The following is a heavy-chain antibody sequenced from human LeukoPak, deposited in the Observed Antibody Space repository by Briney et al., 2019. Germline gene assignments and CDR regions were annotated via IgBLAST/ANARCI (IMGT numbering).Heavy chain of an antibody. V-gene: IGHV4-34*01. D-gene: IGHD3-22*01. Sequence: PAETLSLTCAVYGGSFSGYYWSWIRQPPGKGLEWVGDINHSGSTNYNPSLKSRVTISVDKSQNQIFQKLRSVTVADPAAYSCSGVGSSGPTDYWGDGTLVTVSS. CDR2: INHSGST. CDR3: SGVGSSGPTDY. J-gene: IGHJ4*01. CDR1: GGSFSGYY.